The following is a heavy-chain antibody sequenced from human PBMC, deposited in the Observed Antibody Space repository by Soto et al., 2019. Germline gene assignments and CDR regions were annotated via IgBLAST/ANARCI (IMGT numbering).Heavy chain of an antibody. CDR2: ISSSGSDI. D-gene: IGHD1-26*01. CDR1: GFSFSSYE. Sequence: GGSLRPSCAGSGFSFSSYEMNWVRQAPGKGLEWVSYISSSGSDIYYADSVKARFTISRDNAQNFLYLQMNSLRAEDTAVYYCASLSGSYGFDPWGQGTLVTVSS. V-gene: IGHV3-48*03. J-gene: IGHJ5*02. CDR3: ASLSGSYGFDP.